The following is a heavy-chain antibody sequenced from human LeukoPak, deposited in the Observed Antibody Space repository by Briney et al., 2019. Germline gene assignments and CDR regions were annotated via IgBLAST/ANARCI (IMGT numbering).Heavy chain of an antibody. D-gene: IGHD2-21*02. V-gene: IGHV3-15*01. CDR2: VKSIRDGGTT. CDR3: TARVVTTHEF. J-gene: IGHJ4*02. Sequence: KPGGSLRLSCLGSGFNFNDAYMNWVRQAPGKGLEWVGRVKSIRDGGTTDDTAPVKGRFTISRDDSKRTVYLQMNSLKTEDTAVYFCTARVVTTHEFWGQGTLVTVSS. CDR1: GFNFNDAY.